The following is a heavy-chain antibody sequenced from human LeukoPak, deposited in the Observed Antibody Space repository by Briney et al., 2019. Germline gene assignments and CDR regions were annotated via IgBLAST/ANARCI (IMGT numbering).Heavy chain of an antibody. D-gene: IGHD1/OR15-1a*01. CDR2: INPDGTTT. V-gene: IGHV3-74*01. J-gene: IGHJ5*02. CDR3: AKDLSWNTADR. CDR1: GFTYSNYW. Sequence: GGSLRLSWVGSGFTYSNYWMHWVRQAPGKGPVWVSRINPDGTTTDYADSVKDRFTISRDNAKNLLYLQMNGLRADDTAVYYCAKDLSWNTADRWGKGTLVTVSS.